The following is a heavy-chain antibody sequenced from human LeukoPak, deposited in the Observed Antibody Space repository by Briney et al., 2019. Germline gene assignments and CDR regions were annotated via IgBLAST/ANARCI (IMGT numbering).Heavy chain of an antibody. J-gene: IGHJ3*02. Sequence: PGGSLRLSFAASGFPFSNYAMSWVRQAPGKGLEWVSTISGSGATTYYADSVNGRVTISRDNSKNTLYLQMNSLEAEDTALYYCAKGGSKYYDSCGYYYVAGKPFDIWGQGTMVTVSS. CDR3: AKGGSKYYDSCGYYYVAGKPFDI. V-gene: IGHV3-23*01. D-gene: IGHD3-22*01. CDR1: GFPFSNYA. CDR2: ISGSGATT.